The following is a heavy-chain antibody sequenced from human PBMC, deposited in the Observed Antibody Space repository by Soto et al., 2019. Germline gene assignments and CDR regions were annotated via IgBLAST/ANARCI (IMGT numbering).Heavy chain of an antibody. D-gene: IGHD3-10*01. CDR3: VGGQYYFDY. CDR1: GFPFTTYG. CDR2: ISYDGSNR. J-gene: IGHJ4*02. Sequence: QVQLVESGGGVVQPGRSLRLSCAASGFPFTTYGMHWVREGPGKGLEGVAVISYDGSNRYYADSVKGRFTISRDNSKNTQYLQMNDLRPEDTALNYCVGGQYYFDYRGQGTLVTVSS. V-gene: IGHV3-30*03.